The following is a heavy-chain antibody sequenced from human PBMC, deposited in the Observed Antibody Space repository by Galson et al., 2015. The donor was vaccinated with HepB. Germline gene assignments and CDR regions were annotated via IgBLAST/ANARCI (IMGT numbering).Heavy chain of an antibody. CDR3: AKDHPSNGWPALDH. V-gene: IGHV3-23*01. D-gene: IGHD6-19*01. CDR1: GFSLSSSS. J-gene: IGHJ4*02. CDR2: INKDSGRT. Sequence: SLRLSCAASGFSLSSSSMTWVRQTPEKGLEWVSSINKDSGRTYYADSVRGRFTISRDMSKNTLYLQMDSLRAEDTALYYCAKDHPSNGWPALDHWGQGTLVTVSP.